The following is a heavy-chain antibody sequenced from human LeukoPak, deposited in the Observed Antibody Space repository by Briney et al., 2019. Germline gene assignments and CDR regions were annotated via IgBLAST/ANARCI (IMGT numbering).Heavy chain of an antibody. D-gene: IGHD2-8*01. CDR2: IWDDGNNK. CDR3: ARDNGEWRLNWFDH. CDR1: GFTFATYV. Sequence: GGSLRLSCAASGFTFATYVMHWVRQAPGKGLDWVALIWDDGNNKYYADSVKGRFTISRDNSKNTLYLQMNSLRAEDTAVYYCARDNGEWRLNWFDHWGQGTLVTVSS. J-gene: IGHJ5*02. V-gene: IGHV3-33*01.